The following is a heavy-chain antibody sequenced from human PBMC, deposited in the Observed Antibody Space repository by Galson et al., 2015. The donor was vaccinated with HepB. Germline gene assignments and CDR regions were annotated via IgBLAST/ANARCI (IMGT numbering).Heavy chain of an antibody. CDR1: GGTFSSYT. CDR3: ARVLIVVVPAAASIYYYGMDV. CDR2: IIPILGIA. Sequence: SVKVSCKASGGTFSSYTISWVRQAPGQGLEWVGRIIPILGIANYAQKFQGRVTITADKSTSTAYMELSSLRSEDTAVYYCARVLIVVVPAAASIYYYGMDVWGQGTTVTVSS. V-gene: IGHV1-69*02. D-gene: IGHD2-2*01. J-gene: IGHJ6*02.